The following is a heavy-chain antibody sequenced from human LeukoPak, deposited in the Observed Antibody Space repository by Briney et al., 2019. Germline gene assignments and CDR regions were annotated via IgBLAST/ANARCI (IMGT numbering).Heavy chain of an antibody. CDR1: GYTFTSYG. D-gene: IGHD2-2*02. CDR2: ISAYNGNT. J-gene: IGHJ3*02. CDR3: ARDCSSTSCYSAFDI. V-gene: IGHV1-18*01. Sequence: AASVKVSCKASGYTFTSYGISWVRQAPGQGLEWMGWISAYNGNTNYAQKLQGRVTMTTDTSTSTAYMELRSLRSDDTAVYYCARDCSSTSCYSAFDIWGQGTMVTVSS.